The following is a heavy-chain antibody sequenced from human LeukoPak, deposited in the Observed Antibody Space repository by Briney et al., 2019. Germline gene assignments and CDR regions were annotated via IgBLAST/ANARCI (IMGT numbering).Heavy chain of an antibody. CDR3: ARGTDQGYGDYVEDY. Sequence: SETLSLTCTVSGGSISSGGYYLSWIRQHPGKGLEWIVYIYYSGSTYYNPSLKSRVTISVDTSKNQFSLKLSSVTAADTAVYYCARGTDQGYGDYVEDYWGQGTLVTVSS. CDR2: IYYSGST. J-gene: IGHJ4*02. CDR1: GGSISSGGYY. V-gene: IGHV4-31*03. D-gene: IGHD4-17*01.